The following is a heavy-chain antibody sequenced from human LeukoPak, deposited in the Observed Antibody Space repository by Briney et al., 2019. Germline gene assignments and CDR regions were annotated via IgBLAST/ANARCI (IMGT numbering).Heavy chain of an antibody. V-gene: IGHV4-39*01. CDR1: GGSISSSHYY. J-gene: IGHJ6*02. CDR3: ARHNGQEVYSGMDV. Sequence: SETLSLTCTVSGGSISSSHYYWGWIRQPPGRGLDWIGSMSYSGSTYYNLSLQSRVTISVDTSKNQCSLKLSSVTAADTAVYYCARHNGQEVYSGMDVWGQGTTVTVSS. CDR2: MSYSGST.